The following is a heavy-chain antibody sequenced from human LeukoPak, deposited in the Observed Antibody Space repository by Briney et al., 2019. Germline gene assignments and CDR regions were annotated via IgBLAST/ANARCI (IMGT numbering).Heavy chain of an antibody. CDR3: ARVISGSSWYKYDY. Sequence: ASVKVSCKASGYTFTGYYMHWVRQAPGQGLEWKGRINPNSGGTNYAQKFQGRVTMTRDTSISTAYMELSRLRSDDTAVYYCARVISGSSWYKYDYWGQGTLVTVSS. J-gene: IGHJ4*02. V-gene: IGHV1-2*06. CDR2: INPNSGGT. CDR1: GYTFTGYY. D-gene: IGHD6-13*01.